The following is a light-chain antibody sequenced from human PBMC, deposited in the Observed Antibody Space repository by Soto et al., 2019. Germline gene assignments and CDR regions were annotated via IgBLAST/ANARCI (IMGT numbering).Light chain of an antibody. J-gene: IGKJ5*01. CDR2: GAS. V-gene: IGKV3-15*01. Sequence: EIAMTQTLTTLSASPGEKATLSCRSCQGIRSNLAWYQQTPGQAPWLLRYGASTRATGIPGRFSGSGSGTEFPLTICGLQSEAFAGYYCQQYNDWLSINLGQGTRQVNK. CDR1: QGIRSN. CDR3: QQYNDWLSIN.